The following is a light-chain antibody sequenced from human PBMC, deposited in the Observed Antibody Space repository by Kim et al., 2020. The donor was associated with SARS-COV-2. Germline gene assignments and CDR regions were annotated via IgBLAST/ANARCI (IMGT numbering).Light chain of an antibody. Sequence: LSASVGDRVTITGRASQSISSYLNWYQQKPGKAPKLLIYAASSLQSGVPSRFSGSGSGTDFTLTISSLQPEDFATYYCQQSYSTPFGPGTKVDIK. J-gene: IGKJ3*01. CDR1: QSISSY. CDR3: QQSYSTP. CDR2: AAS. V-gene: IGKV1-39*01.